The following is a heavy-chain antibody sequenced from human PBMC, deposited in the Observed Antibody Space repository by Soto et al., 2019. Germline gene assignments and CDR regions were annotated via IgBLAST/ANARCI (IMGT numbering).Heavy chain of an antibody. D-gene: IGHD2-15*01. V-gene: IGHV4-39*01. CDR3: ARLGDIVVVVAATVSAFDI. J-gene: IGHJ3*02. CDR1: GGSISSSSYY. CDR2: IYYSGST. Sequence: SETLSLTCTVSGGSISSSSYYWGWIRQPPGKGLEWIGSIYYSGSTYYNPSLKSRVTISVDTSKNQFSLKLSSVTAADTAVYYCARLGDIVVVVAATVSAFDIWGQGTMVTVSS.